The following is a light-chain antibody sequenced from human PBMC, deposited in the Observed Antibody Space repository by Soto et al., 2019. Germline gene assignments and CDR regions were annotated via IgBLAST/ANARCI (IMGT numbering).Light chain of an antibody. CDR2: DVS. V-gene: IGLV2-11*01. J-gene: IGLJ1*01. CDR3: YSYAGSYTFYV. CDR1: SSDVGGYNY. Sequence: QSALTRPRSVSGSPGQSVTISCTGTSSDVGGYNYVSWYQQHPGKAPKLIIYDVSKRPSGVPDRFSGSKSGNTASLTISGLQAEDAADYYCYSYAGSYTFYVFGTGTKVTVL.